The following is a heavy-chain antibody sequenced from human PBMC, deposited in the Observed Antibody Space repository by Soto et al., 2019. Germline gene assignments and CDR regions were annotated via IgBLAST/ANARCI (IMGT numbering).Heavy chain of an antibody. CDR1: GFTFSSYA. CDR2: ISYDGSNK. D-gene: IGHD1-1*01. V-gene: IGHV3-30-3*01. J-gene: IGHJ4*02. Sequence: QVQLVESGGGVVQPGRSLRLSCAASGFTFSSYAMHWVRQAPGKGLEWVAVISYDGSNKYYADSVKGRFTISRDNSKNMLYLEMTSLRAEDTAVYYCARPGSHKLVGAYYFDYWGQGTLVTVSS. CDR3: ARPGSHKLVGAYYFDY.